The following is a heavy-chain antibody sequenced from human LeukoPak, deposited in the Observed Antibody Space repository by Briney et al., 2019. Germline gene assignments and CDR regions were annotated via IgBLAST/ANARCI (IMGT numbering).Heavy chain of an antibody. J-gene: IGHJ6*03. CDR3: ATNPPSVLRFLEWLTDYYMDV. CDR1: GFAFSNYA. V-gene: IGHV3-23*01. Sequence: PGGSLRLSCTASGFAFSNYAMNWVRQAPGKGLEWVSVIRSSGSGGSTYYADSVKGRFTISRDNSKNTLYLQMNSLRAEDTAVYYCATNPPSVLRFLEWLTDYYMDVWGKGTTVTVSS. CDR2: IRSSGSGGST. D-gene: IGHD3-3*01.